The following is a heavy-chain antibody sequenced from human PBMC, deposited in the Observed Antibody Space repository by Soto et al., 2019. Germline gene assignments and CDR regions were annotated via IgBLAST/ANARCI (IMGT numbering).Heavy chain of an antibody. J-gene: IGHJ6*03. CDR2: IYYSGST. Sequence: SETLSLTCTVSGGSIRSYYLSWIRQPPGKGLEWIGYIYYSGSTNYNPSLKSRVTISVDTSKNQFSLKLSSVTAADTAVYYCARVGGYGDYEYYYYMDVWGKGTTVTVSS. CDR3: ARVGGYGDYEYYYYMDV. D-gene: IGHD4-17*01. V-gene: IGHV4-59*01. CDR1: GGSIRSYY.